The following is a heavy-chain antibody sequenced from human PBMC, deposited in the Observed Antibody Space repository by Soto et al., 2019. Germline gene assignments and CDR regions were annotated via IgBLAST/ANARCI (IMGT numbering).Heavy chain of an antibody. J-gene: IGHJ4*02. D-gene: IGHD6-19*01. V-gene: IGHV1-69*02. CDR1: GGTFSSYT. CDR2: IIPILGIA. CDR3: ATTPGIAVAGVDY. Sequence: SVKVSCKASGGTFSSYTISWVRQAPGQGLEWMGRIIPILGIANYAQKFQGRVTITADKSTSTAYMELSSLRSEDTAVYYCATTPGIAVAGVDYWGQGTLVTVSS.